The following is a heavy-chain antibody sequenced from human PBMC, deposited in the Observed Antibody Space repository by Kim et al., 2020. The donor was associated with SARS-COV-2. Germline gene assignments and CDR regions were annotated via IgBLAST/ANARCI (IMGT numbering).Heavy chain of an antibody. V-gene: IGHV5-51*01. J-gene: IGHJ4*02. CDR2: YPSESDT. Sequence: YPSESDTRYSPSFQGQVTISADKSISTAYLQWSSLKASDTAMYYCARIGDYWGQGTLVTVSS. CDR3: ARIGDY. D-gene: IGHD2-15*01.